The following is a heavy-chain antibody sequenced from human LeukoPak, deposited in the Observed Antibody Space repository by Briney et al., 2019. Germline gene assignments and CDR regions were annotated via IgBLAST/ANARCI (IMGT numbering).Heavy chain of an antibody. CDR3: ARSGWPYYFDY. D-gene: IGHD3-22*01. J-gene: IGHJ4*02. CDR1: GFTFSSYW. V-gene: IGHV3-74*01. CDR2: IHSGGSST. Sequence: GGSLRLSCAASGFTFSSYWMHWVRQAPGKGLVWVSRIHSGGSSTSYADSVRGRFTISRDDAKSTLYLQMNSPRAEDTAVYYCARSGWPYYFDYWGQGTLVTVSS.